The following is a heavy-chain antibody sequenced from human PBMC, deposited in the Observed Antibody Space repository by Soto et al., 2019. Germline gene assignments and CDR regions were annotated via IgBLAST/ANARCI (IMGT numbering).Heavy chain of an antibody. Sequence: EVQLVESGGGLVQPGGSLRLSCEASRGAFGDYWMHWVRQAPGKGLVWVSRINRDANDIIYADSVKGRFTDARDNAKNMVFLQLNSLRLEDTAVYYCARDVPHTWFDSWGQGYLFTVSS. D-gene: IGHD3-10*02. CDR1: RGAFGDYW. CDR3: ARDVPHTWFDS. V-gene: IGHV3-74*01. CDR2: INRDANDI. J-gene: IGHJ5*01.